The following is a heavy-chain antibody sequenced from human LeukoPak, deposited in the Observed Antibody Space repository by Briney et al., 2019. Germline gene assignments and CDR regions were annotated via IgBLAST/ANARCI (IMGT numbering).Heavy chain of an antibody. CDR1: GFTFSNYW. CDR2: IKEDGSEK. D-gene: IGHD3-3*01. J-gene: IGHJ4*02. Sequence: GGSLRLSCAASGFTFSNYWMTWVRQAPGKGLEWVANIKEDGSEKYYVDSVKGRFTISRDNAKNSLYLQMNSLRAEDTALYYCARGESGPAYWGQGTLVTVSS. V-gene: IGHV3-7*01. CDR3: ARGESGPAY.